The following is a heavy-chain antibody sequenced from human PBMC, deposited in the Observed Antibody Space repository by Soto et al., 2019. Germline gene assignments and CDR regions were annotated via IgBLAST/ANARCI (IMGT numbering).Heavy chain of an antibody. CDR3: ARKSQYSSGGSCYWPFDY. D-gene: IGHD2-15*01. V-gene: IGHV5-51*01. CDR1: GYSFTSYW. J-gene: IGHJ4*02. CDR2: IYPGDSDT. Sequence: GESLKISCKGSGYSFTSYWIGWVRQMPGKGLEWMGIIYPGDSDTRYSPSFQGQVTISADKSISTAYLQWSSLKASDTAMYYCARKSQYSSGGSCYWPFDYWGQGTLVTVSS.